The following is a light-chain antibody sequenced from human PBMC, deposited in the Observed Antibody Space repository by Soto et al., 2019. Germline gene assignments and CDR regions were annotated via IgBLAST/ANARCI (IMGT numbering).Light chain of an antibody. CDR2: DST. CDR1: QSIHTS. Sequence: EIVLTQSPGTLSLSPGERATLYFSASQSIHTSLAWYQQKPGQPPRLVVYDSTLRANGVPDRFGGSRSGTEFTLTINNLEPEDFAVYYCQQRNVWPPITFGQGTRLEIK. CDR3: QQRNVWPPIT. J-gene: IGKJ5*01. V-gene: IGKV3-11*01.